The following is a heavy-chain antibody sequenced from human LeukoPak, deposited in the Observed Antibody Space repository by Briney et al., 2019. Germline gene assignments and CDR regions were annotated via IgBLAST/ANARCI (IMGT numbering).Heavy chain of an antibody. CDR1: GGSISSYY. CDR2: IYYSGST. Sequence: PSETLSLTCTVSGGSISSYYWSWIRQPPGKGLEWIGYIYYSGSTNYNPSLKSRVTISVDTSKNQFSLKLSSVTAADKAVYYCARAENGLRYWGQGTLVTVSS. D-gene: IGHD3-16*01. J-gene: IGHJ4*02. V-gene: IGHV4-59*01. CDR3: ARAENGLRY.